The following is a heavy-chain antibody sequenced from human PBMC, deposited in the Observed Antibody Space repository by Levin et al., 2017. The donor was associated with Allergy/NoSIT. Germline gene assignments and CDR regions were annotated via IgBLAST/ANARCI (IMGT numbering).Heavy chain of an antibody. CDR3: ARDRGGYDLLDAFDI. D-gene: IGHD5-12*01. CDR2: IWYDGSNK. V-gene: IGHV3-33*01. CDR1: GFTFSSYG. J-gene: IGHJ3*02. Sequence: GGSLRLSCAASGFTFSSYGMHWVRQAPGKGLEWVAVIWYDGSNKYYADSVKGRFTISRDNSKNTLYLQMNSLRAEDTAVYYCARDRGGYDLLDAFDIWGQGTMVTVSS.